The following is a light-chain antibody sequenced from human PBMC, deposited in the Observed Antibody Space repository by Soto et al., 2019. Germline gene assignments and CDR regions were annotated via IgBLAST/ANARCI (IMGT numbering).Light chain of an antibody. V-gene: IGLV3-21*04. CDR2: YDS. CDR3: QVWDSSRDHPV. J-gene: IGLJ3*02. Sequence: SYELTQPPSVSVAPGETARITCGGNNIGSKSVHWYQQKPGQAPVLVIYYDSDRPSGIPERISGSNSGNTATLTISRVEAEDEADYCCQVWDSSRDHPVFGGGTKITVL. CDR1: NIGSKS.